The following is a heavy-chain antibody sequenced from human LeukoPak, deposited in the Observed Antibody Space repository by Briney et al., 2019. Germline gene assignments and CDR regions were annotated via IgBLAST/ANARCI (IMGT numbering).Heavy chain of an antibody. CDR1: GGSISSYY. V-gene: IGHV4-59*01. Sequence: PSETLSLTCTVSGGSISSYYWSWIRQPPGKGLEWIGYIYYSGSTNYNPSLKSRVTISVDTSKNQFSLKLSSVTAADTAVYYCARDMGIAVGNDAFDIWGQGTMVTVSS. D-gene: IGHD6-19*01. J-gene: IGHJ3*02. CDR3: ARDMGIAVGNDAFDI. CDR2: IYYSGST.